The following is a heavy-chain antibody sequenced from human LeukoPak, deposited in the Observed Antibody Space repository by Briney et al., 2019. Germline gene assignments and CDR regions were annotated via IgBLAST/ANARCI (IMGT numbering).Heavy chain of an antibody. CDR3: ARGPRLYSSSWYRWFDP. CDR2: INPNSGGT. D-gene: IGHD6-13*01. CDR1: GYTFTGYY. J-gene: IGHJ5*02. V-gene: IGHV1-2*02. Sequence: ASVKVSCKASGYTFTGYYMHWVRQAPGQGLEWMGWINPNSGGTNYAQKFQGRVTMTRDTSISTAYMELSRLRSDDTAVYYCARGPRLYSSSWYRWFDPWGQGTLATVSS.